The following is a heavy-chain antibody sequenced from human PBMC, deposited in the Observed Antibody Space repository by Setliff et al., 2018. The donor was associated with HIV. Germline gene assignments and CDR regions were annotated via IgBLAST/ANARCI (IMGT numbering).Heavy chain of an antibody. Sequence: LRLSCAASGLLVSRNYINWVRQAPGKGLEWVSIIHSGGDTHYADSVQGRLTVSRDISKNTVFLRLNSLRVEDTAVYFCARDPFGGGDLINGVPWGQGTLVTVSS. CDR1: GLLVSRNY. D-gene: IGHD3-16*01. J-gene: IGHJ5*02. CDR2: IHSGGDT. CDR3: ARDPFGGGDLINGVP. V-gene: IGHV3-66*02.